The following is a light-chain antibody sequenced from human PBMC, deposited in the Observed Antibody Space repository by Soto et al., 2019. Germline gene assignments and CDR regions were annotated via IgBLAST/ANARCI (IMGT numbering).Light chain of an antibody. J-gene: IGLJ2*01. CDR2: DTS. V-gene: IGLV7-46*01. Sequence: QAVVTQEPSLTVSPGGTVTLTCGSSTGAVTSGHYPYWFQQMPGQAPRTLIYDTSNKHSWTPARFSGSLLGGKAALTLSGAQPEDEAEYYCLLSYDGARPVFGGGIKLTVL. CDR1: TGAVTSGHY. CDR3: LLSYDGARPV.